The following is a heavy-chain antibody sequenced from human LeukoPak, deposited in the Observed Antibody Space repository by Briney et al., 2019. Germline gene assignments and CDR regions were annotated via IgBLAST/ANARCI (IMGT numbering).Heavy chain of an antibody. D-gene: IGHD3-3*01. J-gene: IGHJ4*02. CDR3: ARDERLLSFLK. CDR1: GFTFSSYA. V-gene: IGHV3-23*01. Sequence: GGSLRLSCAASGFTFSSYAMSWVRQAPGKGLEWVSAITATSSSTYDADSVQGRFTISRDNSKNTLFLQMNSLRPEDTAIYYCARDERLLSFLKWGQGTLVTVSS. CDR2: ITATSSST.